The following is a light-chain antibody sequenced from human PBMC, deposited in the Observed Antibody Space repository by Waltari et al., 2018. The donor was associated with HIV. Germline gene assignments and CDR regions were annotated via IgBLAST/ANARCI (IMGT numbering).Light chain of an antibody. CDR2: WAS. J-gene: IGKJ4*01. V-gene: IGKV4-1*01. CDR3: QQYFRIPPT. Sequence: IVMTQSPDSLPVSLGERATVVCPSSRTTLYSSDNRNYLSWYQQKPRQPPKLLISWASTRESGVPDRFSGSGSGTDFTLTITRLQAEDVALYHCQQYFRIPPTFGGGTKVEIK. CDR1: RTTLYSSDNRNY.